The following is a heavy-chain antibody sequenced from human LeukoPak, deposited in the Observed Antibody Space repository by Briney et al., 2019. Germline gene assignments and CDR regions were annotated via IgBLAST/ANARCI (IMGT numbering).Heavy chain of an antibody. Sequence: GGSLRLSCAASGFTFSSYWMSWVRQAPGKGLQWVANINQDGSEKDYVDSVKGRFTISRDNAKNSLYLQMNSLRAEDTAVYYCARALKELLGSYYFDYWGQGTLVTVSS. V-gene: IGHV3-7*01. D-gene: IGHD1-26*01. CDR1: GFTFSSYW. J-gene: IGHJ4*02. CDR3: ARALKELLGSYYFDY. CDR2: INQDGSEK.